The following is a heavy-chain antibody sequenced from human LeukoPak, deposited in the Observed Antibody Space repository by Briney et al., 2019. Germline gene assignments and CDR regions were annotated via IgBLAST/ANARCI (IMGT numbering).Heavy chain of an antibody. D-gene: IGHD3-16*01. CDR2: IYTGVST. CDR3: AKEGDGPPPFFDY. J-gene: IGHJ4*02. V-gene: IGHV3-53*01. Sequence: GGSLRLSCAASGFTVSSNYMSWVRQAPGKGLEWVSVIYTGVSTYYADSVKGRFAISRDNSKNTLYLQMNSLRAEDTAVYYCAKEGDGPPPFFDYWGQGTLVTVSS. CDR1: GFTVSSNY.